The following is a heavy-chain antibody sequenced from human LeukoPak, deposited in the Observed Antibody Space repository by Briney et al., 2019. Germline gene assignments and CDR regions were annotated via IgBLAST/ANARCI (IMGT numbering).Heavy chain of an antibody. CDR3: AGSSRYYYYYYMDV. CDR1: GGSISSSSYY. V-gene: IGHV4-39*07. J-gene: IGHJ6*03. D-gene: IGHD3-10*01. CDR2: IYYSGST. Sequence: SETLSLTCTVSGGSISSSSYYWGWIRQPPGKGLEWIGSIYYSGSTYYNPSLKSRVPISVDTSKNQFSLKLTSLTAAGRAVFYCAGSSRYYYYYYMDVWGKGTTVTISS.